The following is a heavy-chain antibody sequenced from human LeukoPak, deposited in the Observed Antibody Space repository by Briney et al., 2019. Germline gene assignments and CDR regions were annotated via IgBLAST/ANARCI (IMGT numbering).Heavy chain of an antibody. CDR2: IIPIFGTA. J-gene: IGHJ4*02. V-gene: IGHV1-69*01. D-gene: IGHD3-9*01. Sequence: SVKVTCKASGGTFSSYAISWVRQAPGQGLEWMGGIIPIFGTANYAQKFQGRVTITADESTSTAYMELSSLRSEDTAVYYCARDAPGRDILTGYLDYWGQGTLVTVSS. CDR1: GGTFSSYA. CDR3: ARDAPGRDILTGYLDY.